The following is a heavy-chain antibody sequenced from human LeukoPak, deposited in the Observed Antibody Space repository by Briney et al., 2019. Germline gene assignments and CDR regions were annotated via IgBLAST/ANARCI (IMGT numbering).Heavy chain of an antibody. Sequence: PGGSLRLSCEASGFTFSSYWMHWVRQTPGKGLVWVSRISEDGSSTSYADSVKGRFTISRDNAKNMLYLQLNSLRVEDTAVYYCARGQLYCSGGYCYKDYWGQGTLVTVSS. CDR3: ARGQLYCSGGYCYKDY. CDR1: GFTFSSYW. J-gene: IGHJ4*02. CDR2: ISEDGSST. D-gene: IGHD2-15*01. V-gene: IGHV3-74*01.